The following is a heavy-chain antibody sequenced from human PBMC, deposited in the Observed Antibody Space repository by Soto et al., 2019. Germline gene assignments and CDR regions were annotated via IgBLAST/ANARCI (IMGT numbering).Heavy chain of an antibody. CDR3: ATTGTTAPKKGYYYYGMDV. J-gene: IGHJ6*02. CDR2: INQDGSEK. D-gene: IGHD1-7*01. CDR1: GFTFSSYW. Sequence: GGSLRLSCAASGFTFSSYWMSWVRQAPGKGLEWVARINQDGSEKYYVDSVKGRFTISRDSAKNSLYLQMNSLRAEDTAVYYCATTGTTAPKKGYYYYGMDVWGQGTTVTVSS. V-gene: IGHV3-7*01.